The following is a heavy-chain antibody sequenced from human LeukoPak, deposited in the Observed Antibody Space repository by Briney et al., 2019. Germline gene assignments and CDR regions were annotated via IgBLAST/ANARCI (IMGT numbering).Heavy chain of an antibody. CDR1: GFSFDDYA. Sequence: GRSLRLSCAASGFSFDDYAMHWVRRAPGKGLEWVSGIGWNGGGIVYADSVKGRFTISRDNAKNSLYLQMNSLRAEDTALYHCARDRGSGWYYYYGMDVWGQGTTVTVSS. J-gene: IGHJ6*02. D-gene: IGHD6-19*01. CDR3: ARDRGSGWYYYYGMDV. CDR2: IGWNGGGI. V-gene: IGHV3-9*01.